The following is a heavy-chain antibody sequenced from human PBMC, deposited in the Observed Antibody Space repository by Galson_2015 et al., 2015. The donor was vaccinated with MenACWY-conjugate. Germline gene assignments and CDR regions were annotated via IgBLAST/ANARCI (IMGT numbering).Heavy chain of an antibody. CDR2: IRYDGGIK. J-gene: IGHJ3*02. CDR3: AKDPNNI. V-gene: IGHV3-30*02. Sequence: SLRLSCAASGFTFRSYGMHWVRQAPGKGLEWVAFIRYDGGIKNYADSVRGRFTISRDYSKNTLYLQMDSLRTEDTAMYYCAKDPNNIWGQGTMVTVSS. CDR1: GFTFRSYG.